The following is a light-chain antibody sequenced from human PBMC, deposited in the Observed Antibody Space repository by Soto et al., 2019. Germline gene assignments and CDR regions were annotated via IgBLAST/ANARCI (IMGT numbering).Light chain of an antibody. CDR1: QSVSID. CDR2: GAS. V-gene: IGKV3-15*01. J-gene: IGKJ4*01. CDR3: QQYYSAPLT. Sequence: EIVMTQSPDTLSVSPLERETLXRRASQSVSIDLAWYQQTPGQAPRLLIYGASTRATGVPPTFSGSASGTEFTLTISSLQAEDVAVYYCQQYYSAPLTFGGGTKVDI.